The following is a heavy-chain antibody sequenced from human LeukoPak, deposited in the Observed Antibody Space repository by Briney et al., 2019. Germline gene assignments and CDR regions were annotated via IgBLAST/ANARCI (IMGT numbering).Heavy chain of an antibody. J-gene: IGHJ4*02. CDR2: INHSGST. D-gene: IGHD5-24*01. Sequence: PSETLSLTCAVYGGSFSGYYWSWIRQPPGKGLEWIGEINHSGSTNYNPSLKSRVTISVDTSKNQFSLKLSSVTAADTAVYYCARSAEDGYNQPIDYWGQGTLVTVSS. CDR1: GGSFSGYY. V-gene: IGHV4-34*01. CDR3: ARSAEDGYNQPIDY.